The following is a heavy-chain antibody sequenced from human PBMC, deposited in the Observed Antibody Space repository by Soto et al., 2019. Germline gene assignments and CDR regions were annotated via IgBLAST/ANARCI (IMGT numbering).Heavy chain of an antibody. CDR2: MNPNSGNT. CDR1: GYTFTSYD. J-gene: IGHJ4*02. Sequence: ASVKVSCKASGYTFTSYDINWVRQATGQGLEWMGWMNPNSGNTGYAQKFQGRVTMTRNTSISTAYMELSSLRSEDTAVYYCARLRYCSGGSCFAPKFDYWGQGTLVTVSS. V-gene: IGHV1-8*01. CDR3: ARLRYCSGGSCFAPKFDY. D-gene: IGHD2-15*01.